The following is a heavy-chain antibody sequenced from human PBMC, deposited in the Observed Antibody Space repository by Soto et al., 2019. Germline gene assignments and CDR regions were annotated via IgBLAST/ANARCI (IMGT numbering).Heavy chain of an antibody. D-gene: IGHD3-16*02. V-gene: IGHV1-69*01. CDR2: IIPIFGTA. CDR1: GGTFSSYA. J-gene: IGHJ3*01. CDR3: ARSHKYYDYVWGSYRYYAFDL. Sequence: QVQLVQSGAEVKKPGSSVKVSCKASGGTFSSYAISWVRQATGQGLEWMGGIIPIFGTANYAQKFQGRVTITADESTSTAYMELSSLRAEDTAVYYCARSHKYYDYVWGSYRYYAFDLWGQGTMVTVSS.